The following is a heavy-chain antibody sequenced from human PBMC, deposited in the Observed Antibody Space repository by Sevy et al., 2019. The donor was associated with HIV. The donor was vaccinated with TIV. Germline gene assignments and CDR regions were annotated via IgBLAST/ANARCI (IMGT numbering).Heavy chain of an antibody. V-gene: IGHV4-4*07. CDR1: GGSISSYY. CDR3: ARDQTCSSTSCYLSFDI. J-gene: IGHJ3*02. Sequence: SETLSLTCTVSGGSISSYYWSWIRQPAGKGLEWIGRIDTSGSTNYNPSLRSRVTMSVDTSKNQFSLKLSSVTAADTAVYYCARDQTCSSTSCYLSFDIWGQGTMVTVSS. D-gene: IGHD2-2*01. CDR2: IDTSGST.